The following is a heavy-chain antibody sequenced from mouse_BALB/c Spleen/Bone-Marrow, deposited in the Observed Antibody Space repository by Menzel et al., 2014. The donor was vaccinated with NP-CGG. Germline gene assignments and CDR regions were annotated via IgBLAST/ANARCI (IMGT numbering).Heavy chain of an antibody. CDR2: INPDSSTI. Sequence: EVQGVESGGGLVQPGGSLKLSCAASGFDFSRYWMSWVRQAPGKGLEWIGEINPDSSTINYTPSLKDKFVISRDNAKNTLHLQMSKVRSEDTALYYCARLGYYGTMDYWGQGTSVTVSS. J-gene: IGHJ4*01. D-gene: IGHD1-1*01. CDR3: ARLGYYGTMDY. V-gene: IGHV4-1*02. CDR1: GFDFSRYW.